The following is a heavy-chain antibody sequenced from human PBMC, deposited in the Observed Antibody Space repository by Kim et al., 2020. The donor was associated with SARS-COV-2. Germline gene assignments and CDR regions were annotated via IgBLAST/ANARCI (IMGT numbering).Heavy chain of an antibody. J-gene: IGHJ4*02. Sequence: VKGRFTISRDNAKNSLYRKMNSLRAEDTAVYYCARDTGYNWNESGHLDYWGQGTLVTVSS. V-gene: IGHV3-11*05. D-gene: IGHD1-20*01. CDR3: ARDTGYNWNESGHLDY.